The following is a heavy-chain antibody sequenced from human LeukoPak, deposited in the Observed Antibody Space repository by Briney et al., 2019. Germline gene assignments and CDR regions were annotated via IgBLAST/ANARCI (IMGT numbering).Heavy chain of an antibody. CDR3: ARAGYSSSWYSRYFDL. Sequence: GGSLRLSCAASGFTFSSYDMQLGRQATGEGVEWGSGIGTACEIYYPGSFKGRFTISRENAKNSFYLQMNSLRAWDTAVYYCARAGYSSSWYSRYFDLWGRGTLVTVSS. D-gene: IGHD6-13*01. CDR1: GFTFSSYD. CDR2: IGTACEI. J-gene: IGHJ2*01. V-gene: IGHV3-13*01.